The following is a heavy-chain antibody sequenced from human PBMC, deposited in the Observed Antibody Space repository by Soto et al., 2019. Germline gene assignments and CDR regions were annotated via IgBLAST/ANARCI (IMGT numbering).Heavy chain of an antibody. D-gene: IGHD6-19*01. CDR1: GYTFTSYS. CDR3: ARDVMRIAVGGGVGNKNAFDI. J-gene: IGHJ3*02. V-gene: IGHV1-3*01. Sequence: ASVKVSCKASGYTFTSYSIHWVRQAPGQRLEWMGWINAGNGNTHYSQKFQGRVTITRDTSATTAYMALSSLRSEDTAVYYCARDVMRIAVGGGVGNKNAFDIWGQGTMVTVSS. CDR2: INAGNGNT.